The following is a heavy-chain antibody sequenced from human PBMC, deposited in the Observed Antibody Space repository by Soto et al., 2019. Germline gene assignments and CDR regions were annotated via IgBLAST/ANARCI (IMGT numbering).Heavy chain of an antibody. CDR3: ARAETIFGVVTLDY. Sequence: EVQLVESGGGLVQPGGSLRLSCAASGFTFSSYWMHWVRQAPGKGLVWVSRINSDGSSTSYTDSVKGRFTISRDNAKNTLYLQMNRLRAEDTAVYYCARAETIFGVVTLDYWGQGTLVTVSS. CDR2: INSDGSST. J-gene: IGHJ4*02. D-gene: IGHD3-3*01. V-gene: IGHV3-74*01. CDR1: GFTFSSYW.